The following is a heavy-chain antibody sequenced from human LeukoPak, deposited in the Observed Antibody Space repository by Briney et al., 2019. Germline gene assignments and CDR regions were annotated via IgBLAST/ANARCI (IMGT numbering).Heavy chain of an antibody. D-gene: IGHD4-11*01. CDR2: ISSKANNYAT. CDR1: GFTFSGSA. J-gene: IGHJ5*02. Sequence: GGSLKLSCAASGFTFSGSAMHWVRQASGKGLEWVGRISSKANNYATAYAASVKDSFTISRDDSKNTAYLQMNSLKTEDTAVYYCTREDDYSNWFDPWRQGTLVTVSS. CDR3: TREDDYSNWFDP. V-gene: IGHV3-73*01.